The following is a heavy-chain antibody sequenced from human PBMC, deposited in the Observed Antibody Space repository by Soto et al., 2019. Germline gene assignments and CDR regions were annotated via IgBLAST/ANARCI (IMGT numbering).Heavy chain of an antibody. CDR3: ARDLGTGYDSGDY. CDR1: GDIFSGYS. D-gene: IGHD5-12*01. V-gene: IGHV1-69*12. CDR2: IIPLFGST. J-gene: IGHJ4*02. Sequence: QVQLVQSGAEVKKPGSSVKVSCTASGDIFSGYSISWVRQAPGQGLEWMGGIIPLFGSTNYAPKFQGRVTITADQSTNTGYMELSSLKSEDPAVYYCARDLGTGYDSGDYWGQGTLVTVSS.